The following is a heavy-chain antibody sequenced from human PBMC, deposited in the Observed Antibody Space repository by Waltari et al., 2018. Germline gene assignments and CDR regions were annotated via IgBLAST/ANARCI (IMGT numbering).Heavy chain of an antibody. CDR2: ISAYNGNT. J-gene: IGHJ4*02. CDR1: GYTFTSYG. Sequence: VQLVQSGAEVKNPGASVKVSCRATGYTFTSYGSSWVRQAPGQGLEWMGWISAYNGNTNYAQKVQGRVTMTTDTSTSTAYMELRSLRSDDTAVYYCARVLGYYGSGSPPYYFDYWGQGTLVTVSS. V-gene: IGHV1-18*01. CDR3: ARVLGYYGSGSPPYYFDY. D-gene: IGHD3-10*01.